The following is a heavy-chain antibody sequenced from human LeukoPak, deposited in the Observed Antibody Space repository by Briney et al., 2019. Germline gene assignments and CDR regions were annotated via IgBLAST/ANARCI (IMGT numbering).Heavy chain of an antibody. CDR1: GYSFTSYW. J-gene: IGHJ4*02. D-gene: IGHD3-22*01. CDR2: IYPGDSDT. CDR3: ARLRAAATYYYDSSGYSYCDY. V-gene: IGHV5-51*01. Sequence: GESLKISCKGSGYSFTSYWIGWVRQMPGKGLEWMGIIYPGDSDTRYSPSFQGQVTISADKSISTAYLQWSSLKASDTAMYYCARLRAAATYYYDSSGYSYCDYWGQGTLVTVSS.